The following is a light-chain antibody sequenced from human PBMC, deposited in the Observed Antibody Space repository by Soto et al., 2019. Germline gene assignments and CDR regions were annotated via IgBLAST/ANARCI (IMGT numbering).Light chain of an antibody. CDR1: QSVSSNN. CDR3: KQNDNSFT. J-gene: IGKJ5*01. CDR2: AAS. Sequence: EIVLTQSPGTLSLSPGDTATLSCRASQSVSSNNLAWYHKKPGQTPLLLIYAASIKASGIPDRFSGSGAGKDFTLIISRLQDDDFVLYYCKQNDNSFTFGHGTRLEIE. V-gene: IGKV3-20*01.